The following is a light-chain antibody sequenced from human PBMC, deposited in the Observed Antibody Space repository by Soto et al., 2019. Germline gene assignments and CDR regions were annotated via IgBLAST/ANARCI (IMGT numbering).Light chain of an antibody. J-gene: IGKJ2*01. CDR3: QQYNNWPPPYT. CDR1: QSVSSN. CDR2: GAS. Sequence: EIVMTQSPATLSVSPGERATLSCRASQSVSSNLAWYQQKPGQAPRLLIYGASTRATGIRARFSGSGSGTEFTLTISSLQSEDFAGYYCQQYNNWPPPYTFGQGTKLEIK. V-gene: IGKV3-15*01.